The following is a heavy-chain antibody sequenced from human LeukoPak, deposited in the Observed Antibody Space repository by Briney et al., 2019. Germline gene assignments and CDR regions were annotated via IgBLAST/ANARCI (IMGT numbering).Heavy chain of an antibody. Sequence: SETLSLTCTVSGGSVSSGTYYWSWIRQPPGKGLEWIAYVFYSGSTNYNPSLKSRVTITLDASKTQFSLNLSSVTAADTAVYYCARDNYYEGAFDVWGQGTMVTVSS. CDR2: VFYSGST. D-gene: IGHD3-22*01. CDR1: GGSVSSGTYY. CDR3: ARDNYYEGAFDV. J-gene: IGHJ3*01. V-gene: IGHV4-61*01.